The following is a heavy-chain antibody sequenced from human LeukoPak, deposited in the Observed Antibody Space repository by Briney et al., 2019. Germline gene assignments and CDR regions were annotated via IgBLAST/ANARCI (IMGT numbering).Heavy chain of an antibody. Sequence: SETLSLTCTVSGGSISSSSYYWGWIRQPPGKWLEWIGSIYYSGSTYYNPSLKSRATISVDTSKNQFSLKLSSVTAADTAVYYCAREKPSDYGAIDYWGQGTLVTVSS. CDR2: IYYSGST. J-gene: IGHJ4*02. CDR1: GGSISSSSYY. D-gene: IGHD4-17*01. V-gene: IGHV4-39*07. CDR3: AREKPSDYGAIDY.